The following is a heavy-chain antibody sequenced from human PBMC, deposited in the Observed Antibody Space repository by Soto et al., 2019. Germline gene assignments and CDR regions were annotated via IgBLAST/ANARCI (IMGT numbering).Heavy chain of an antibody. V-gene: IGHV5-51*01. J-gene: IGHJ4*02. CDR2: TYPGDSDT. CDR1: GYSFTSYW. D-gene: IGHD3-3*01. CDR3: ARHGGYDFWSGYYTGIDY. Sequence: PGESLKISCKGSGYSFTSYWIGWVRQMPGKGLEWMGITYPGDSDTRYSPSFQGQVTISADKSISTAYLQWSSLKASDTAMYYCARHGGYDFWSGYYTGIDYWGQGTLVTVSS.